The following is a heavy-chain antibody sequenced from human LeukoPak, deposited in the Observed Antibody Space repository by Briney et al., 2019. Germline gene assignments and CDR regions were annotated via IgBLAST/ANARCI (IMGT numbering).Heavy chain of an antibody. D-gene: IGHD3-10*01. Sequence: AGGSLRLSCAASGFTFSSYSMNWVRQAPGKGLEWVSSISSSSSYTYYADSVKGRFTISRDNAKNSLYLQMNSLRAEDTAVYYCARDGAITMVRGVTFDYWGQGTLVTVSS. CDR2: ISSSSSYT. CDR1: GFTFSSYS. J-gene: IGHJ4*02. CDR3: ARDGAITMVRGVTFDY. V-gene: IGHV3-21*01.